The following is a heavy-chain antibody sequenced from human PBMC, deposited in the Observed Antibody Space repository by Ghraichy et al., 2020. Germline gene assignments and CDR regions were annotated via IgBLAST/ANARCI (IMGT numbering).Heavy chain of an antibody. CDR3: ARRNPRIVGAPDY. CDR1: GGSFSGYY. J-gene: IGHJ4*02. V-gene: IGHV4-34*01. Sequence: SETLSLTCAIYGGSFSGYYWSWIRQPPGKGLEWIGEINHSGSTNYNPSLKSRVTISVDTSKNQFSLKLSSVTAADTAVYYCARRNPRIVGAPDYWGQGTLVTVSS. CDR2: INHSGST. D-gene: IGHD1-26*01.